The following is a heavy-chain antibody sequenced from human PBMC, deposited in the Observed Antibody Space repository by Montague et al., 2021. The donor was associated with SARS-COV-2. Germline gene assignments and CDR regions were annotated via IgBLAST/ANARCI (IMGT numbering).Heavy chain of an antibody. CDR2: TNDSGRT. V-gene: IGHV4-34*01. J-gene: IGHJ4*02. Sequence: SETLSLTCAVYGGSFSGYYWSWIRQPPGRGLEWIGETNDSGRTNHNPSLKGRVTISVDTSKNQFSLKLNSVTAADTAVYYCARRINSGSYFDSWGQGTLVTVSS. CDR3: ARRINSGSYFDS. CDR1: GGSFSGYY. D-gene: IGHD1-26*01.